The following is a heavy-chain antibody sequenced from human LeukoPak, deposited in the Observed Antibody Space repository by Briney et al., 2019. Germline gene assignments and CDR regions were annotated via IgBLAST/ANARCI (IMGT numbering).Heavy chain of an antibody. J-gene: IGHJ4*02. CDR2: ISGSGGST. Sequence: SGGSLRLSCVACGFTFSDYAMTWVRQAPGKGLEWVSAISGSGGSTYYADSVEGRFSISRDNSRNMLFLRMNSLRAEDSAVYYCAKDSRSGSSNPDYWGQGALVIVSS. V-gene: IGHV3-23*01. D-gene: IGHD6-6*01. CDR3: AKDSRSGSSNPDY. CDR1: GFTFSDYA.